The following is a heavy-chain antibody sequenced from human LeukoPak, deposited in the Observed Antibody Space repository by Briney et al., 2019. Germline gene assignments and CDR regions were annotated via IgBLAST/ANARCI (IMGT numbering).Heavy chain of an antibody. CDR1: GGSISSGSYH. D-gene: IGHD3-10*01. Sequence: PSETLSLTCTVSGGSISSGSYHWSWIRQPAGKGLEWIGRIYTSGSTKYNPSLKSRVTISVDTSKNQFSLKLSSVTAADTAVYYCARHRLIDYYGSGSYYKGRWFDPWGQGTLVTVSS. CDR3: ARHRLIDYYGSGSYYKGRWFDP. J-gene: IGHJ5*02. CDR2: IYTSGST. V-gene: IGHV4-61*02.